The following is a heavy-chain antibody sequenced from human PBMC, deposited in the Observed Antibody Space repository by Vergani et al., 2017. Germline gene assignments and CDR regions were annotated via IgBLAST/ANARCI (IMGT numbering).Heavy chain of an antibody. CDR3: ARVVDGGDCFLDY. J-gene: IGHJ4*02. Sequence: QVQLQQWGAGLLTPSETLSLTCAVYGGSFSGYYWSWIRQPPGKGLEWIGEINHSGSTNYNPSLKSRVTISVDTSKNQFSLKLSSVTAADTAVYYCARVVDGGDCFLDYWGQGTLVTVSS. D-gene: IGHD2-21*02. CDR1: GGSFSGYY. CDR2: INHSGST. V-gene: IGHV4-34*01.